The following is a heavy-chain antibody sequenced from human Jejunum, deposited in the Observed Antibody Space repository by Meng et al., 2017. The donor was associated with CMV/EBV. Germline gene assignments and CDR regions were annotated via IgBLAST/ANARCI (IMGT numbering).Heavy chain of an antibody. CDR3: AKDTRVGAWGAFDY. CDR2: IYSTGGST. J-gene: IGHJ4*02. CDR1: GVTFRSYA. V-gene: IGHV3-23*03. Sequence: SGVTFRSYAMSWVRQAPGKGLEWVSVIYSTGGSTYYSDSVKGRFTISRDNSENTLYLQMNSLRAEDTAIYYCAKDTRVGAWGAFDYWGQGTLVTVSS. D-gene: IGHD1-26*01.